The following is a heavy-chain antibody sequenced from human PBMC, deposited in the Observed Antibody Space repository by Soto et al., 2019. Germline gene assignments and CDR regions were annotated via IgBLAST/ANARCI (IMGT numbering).Heavy chain of an antibody. Sequence: QLVQSGGEVKKPGASVQVSCKASGYTFISYGIGWVGQAPGQGLEWVGWINAYTGKTKLAQKVQGRVTLTTDRSTSTAYLELRSLRSDDTAVYYCARDEQQLVRGLDYWGQGTLVSVSS. CDR2: INAYTGKT. V-gene: IGHV1-18*01. CDR1: GYTFISYG. J-gene: IGHJ4*02. CDR3: ARDEQQLVRGLDY. D-gene: IGHD6-13*01.